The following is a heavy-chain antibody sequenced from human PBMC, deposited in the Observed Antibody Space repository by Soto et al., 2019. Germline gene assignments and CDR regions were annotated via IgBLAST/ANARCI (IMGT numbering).Heavy chain of an antibody. J-gene: IGHJ6*02. CDR2: IYYSGST. V-gene: IGHV4-61*01. CDR3: ARGELAYCGGDCYPGYYGMDV. CDR1: GGSVSSGSYY. D-gene: IGHD2-21*02. Sequence: SETLSLTCTVCGGSVSSGSYYWSWIRQPPGKGLEWIGYIYYSGSTNYNPSLKSRVTISVDTSKNQFSLKLSSVTAADTAVYYCARGELAYCGGDCYPGYYGMDVWGQGTTVTVSS.